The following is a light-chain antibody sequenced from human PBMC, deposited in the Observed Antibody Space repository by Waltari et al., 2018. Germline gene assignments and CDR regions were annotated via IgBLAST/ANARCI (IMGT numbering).Light chain of an antibody. J-gene: IGKJ1*01. V-gene: IGKV3-20*01. CDR3: QHYVRLPAT. CDR2: GAS. Sequence: EIVLTQSPGTLSLSPGDRATLSCRYSQSVSRTLAWYQQKPGQTPRLLIYGASTRSTGIPDRFSGGGSGTEFSLTISRLEPEDFAVYYCQHYVRLPATFGQGTKVEIK. CDR1: QSVSRT.